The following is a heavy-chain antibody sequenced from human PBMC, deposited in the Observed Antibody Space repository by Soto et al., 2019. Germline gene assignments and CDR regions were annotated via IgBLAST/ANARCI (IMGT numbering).Heavy chain of an antibody. CDR3: ARGALGYQLPNYLFFDY. CDR1: GFTFSSYG. CDR2: IWYDGSNK. Sequence: QPGGSLRLSCAASGFTFSSYGMHWVRQAPGKGLEWVAVIWYDGSNKYYADSVKGRFTISRDNSKNTLYLQMNSLRAEDTAVYYCARGALGYQLPNYLFFDYWGQGTLVTVSS. V-gene: IGHV3-33*01. J-gene: IGHJ4*02. D-gene: IGHD2-2*01.